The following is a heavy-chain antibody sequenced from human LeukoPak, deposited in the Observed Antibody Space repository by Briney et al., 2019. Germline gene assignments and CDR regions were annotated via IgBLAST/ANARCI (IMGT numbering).Heavy chain of an antibody. D-gene: IGHD6-19*01. J-gene: IGHJ4*02. V-gene: IGHV3-21*01. Sequence: GGSLRLSRAASGFTFSSYAMSWVRQAPGKGLEWVSSITSPVGRIYYADSLKGRITISRDNARSTLYLQMNSLRAEDTAVYYCATDGRSSGWYGFDYWGQGILVTVSS. CDR3: ATDGRSSGWYGFDY. CDR2: ITSPVGRI. CDR1: GFTFSSYA.